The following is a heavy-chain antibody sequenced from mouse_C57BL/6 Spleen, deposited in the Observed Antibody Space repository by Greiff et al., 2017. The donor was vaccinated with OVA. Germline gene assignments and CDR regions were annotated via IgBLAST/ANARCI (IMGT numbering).Heavy chain of an antibody. CDR2: ISSGSSTI. D-gene: IGHD1-1*01. CDR1: GFTFSDYG. CDR3: ARNYAHYYAMDY. Sequence: EVKLVESGGGLVKPGGSLKLSCAASGFTFSDYGMHWVRQAPEKGLEWVAYISSGSSTIYYADTVKGRFTISRDNAKNTLFLQMTSLRSEDTAMYYCARNYAHYYAMDYWGQGTSVTVSS. J-gene: IGHJ4*01. V-gene: IGHV5-17*01.